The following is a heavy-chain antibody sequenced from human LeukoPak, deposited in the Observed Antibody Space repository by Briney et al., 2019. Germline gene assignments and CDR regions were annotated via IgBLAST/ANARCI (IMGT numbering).Heavy chain of an antibody. CDR3: ARDRAMVRDGRAFDI. V-gene: IGHV1-46*01. Sequence: ASVKVSCKASGYTFTNFYIHWVRQAPGQGLEWMGIVNLSDGKTNYAQKFQGRVTMTRDMSASTVYMELSSLRSEDTAVYYCARDRAMVRDGRAFDIWGQGTMVTVSS. CDR1: GYTFTNFY. J-gene: IGHJ3*02. D-gene: IGHD3-10*01. CDR2: VNLSDGKT.